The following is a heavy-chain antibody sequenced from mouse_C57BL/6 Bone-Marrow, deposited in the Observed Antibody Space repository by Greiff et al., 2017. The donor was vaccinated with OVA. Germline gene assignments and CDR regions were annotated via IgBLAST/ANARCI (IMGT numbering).Heavy chain of an antibody. V-gene: IGHV1-81*01. D-gene: IGHD1-1*01. CDR1: GYTFTRYG. CDR2: IYPRSGNT. Sequence: VQLQQSGAELARPGASVKLSCKASGYTFTRYGLSWVKQRTGQGLEWIGEIYPRSGNTYYNETFKGKATLTADKSSSTSYMELRSLTSEDSAVYFCARWVYYYGSSWFAYWGQGTLVTVAA. CDR3: ARWVYYYGSSWFAY. J-gene: IGHJ3*01.